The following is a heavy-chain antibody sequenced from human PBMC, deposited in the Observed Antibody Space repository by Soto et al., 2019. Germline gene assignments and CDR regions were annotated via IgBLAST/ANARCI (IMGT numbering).Heavy chain of an antibody. CDR1: GGSISSSNW. V-gene: IGHV4-4*02. D-gene: IGHD5-12*01. CDR2: IDHSGSP. CDR3: ARDLGVATIRALDYYYGMDV. J-gene: IGHJ6*02. Sequence: SETLSLTFAVSGGSISSSNWWRCVRQPPGKGLGWIGEIDHSGSPTYNPPLTSRATISVDKSKNQFSLKLSSVTAADTAAYYCARDLGVATIRALDYYYGMDVWGQGTTVTVSS.